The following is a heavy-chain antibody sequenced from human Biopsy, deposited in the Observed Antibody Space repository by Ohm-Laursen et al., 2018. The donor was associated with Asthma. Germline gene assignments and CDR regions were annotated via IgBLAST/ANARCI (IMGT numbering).Heavy chain of an antibody. D-gene: IGHD2-2*01. V-gene: IGHV1-69*13. CDR1: GGTFNTYA. CDR2: INSVFGTT. CDR3: ARKAGSCISRTCYSLDF. Sequence: SVKVSCKSLGGTFNTYAIGWVRQAPGQGLEWMGGINSVFGTTTYPQKFQDRITITADDSTSTVYMELSSLRSEDTAVYYCARKAGSCISRTCYSLDFWGQGTLVTVSS. J-gene: IGHJ4*02.